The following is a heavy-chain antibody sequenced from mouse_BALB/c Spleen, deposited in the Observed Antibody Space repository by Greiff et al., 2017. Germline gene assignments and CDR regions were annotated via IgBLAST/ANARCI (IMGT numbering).Heavy chain of an antibody. J-gene: IGHJ2*01. CDR2: ISSGGSYT. CDR3: TRVWGTSYFDY. V-gene: IGHV5-6-4*01. CDR1: GFTFSSYT. D-gene: IGHD1-1*02. Sequence: EVQGVESGGGLVKPGGSLKLSCAASGFTFSSYTMSWVRQTPEKRLEWVATISSGGSYTYYPDSVKGRFTISRDNAKNTLYLQMSSLKSEDTAMYYCTRVWGTSYFDYWGQGTTLTVSS.